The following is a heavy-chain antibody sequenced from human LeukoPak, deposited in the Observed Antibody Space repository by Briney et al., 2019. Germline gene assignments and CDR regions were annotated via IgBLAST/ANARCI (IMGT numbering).Heavy chain of an antibody. V-gene: IGHV3-48*01. CDR3: ARYLAYYYYYMDV. CDR1: GFTFSSYS. CDR2: ISSSSSTI. Sequence: PGGSLRLSCAASGFTFSSYSMNWVRQAPGKGLEWVSYISSSSSTIYYADSVKGRFTISRDNVKNPLYLQMNSLRAEDTAVYYCARYLAYYYYYMDVWGKGTTVTVSS. J-gene: IGHJ6*03.